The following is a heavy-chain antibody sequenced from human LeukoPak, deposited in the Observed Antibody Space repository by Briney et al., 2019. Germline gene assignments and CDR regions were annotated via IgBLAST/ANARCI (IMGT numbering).Heavy chain of an antibody. J-gene: IGHJ4*02. CDR1: GYSFTSYW. V-gene: IGHV5-51*01. CDR3: ARLQYYYDSSGYYLYYFDY. Sequence: GESLEISCKGSGYSFTSYWIGWVRQMPGKGLEWMGIIYPGDSDTRYSPSFQGQVTISADKSISTAYLQWSSLKASDTAMYYCARLQYYYDSSGYYLYYFDYWGQGTLVTVSS. D-gene: IGHD3-22*01. CDR2: IYPGDSDT.